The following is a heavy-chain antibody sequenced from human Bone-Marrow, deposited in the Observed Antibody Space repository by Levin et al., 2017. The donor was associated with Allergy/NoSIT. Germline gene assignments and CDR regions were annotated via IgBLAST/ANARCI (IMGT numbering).Heavy chain of an antibody. CDR3: ARELQWSRDY. J-gene: IGHJ4*02. Sequence: GESLKISCAASGFIFNNYWMDWVRQAPGKGLEWVANIKPDGSDKYYVGSVKGRFTISRDNAKNSLYLQMDSLRVEDTAVYYCARELQWSRDYWGQGTLVIVSS. CDR2: IKPDGSDK. V-gene: IGHV3-7*01. D-gene: IGHD2-15*01. CDR1: GFIFNNYW.